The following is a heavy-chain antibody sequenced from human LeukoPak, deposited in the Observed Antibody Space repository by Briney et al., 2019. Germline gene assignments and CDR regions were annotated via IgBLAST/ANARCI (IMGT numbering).Heavy chain of an antibody. J-gene: IGHJ4*02. Sequence: SETLSLTCTVSSGSISSSSYYWTWVRQPPGKGLEWIGTIYYSGSAYYNPSLKSRVTISVDTSKNQFSPKLRSVTAPDTSVYYCARQVRSGSYFDYWGQGTLVTVSS. D-gene: IGHD1-26*01. CDR2: IYYSGSA. CDR3: ARQVRSGSYFDY. V-gene: IGHV4-39*01. CDR1: SGSISSSSYY.